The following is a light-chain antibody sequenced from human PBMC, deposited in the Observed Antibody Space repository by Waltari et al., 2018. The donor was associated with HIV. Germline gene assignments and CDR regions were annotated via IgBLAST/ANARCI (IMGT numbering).Light chain of an antibody. Sequence: QSALTQPPSASGSPGQSVTISCAGTSSDIGLYNFVSWYQHHPGKAPKLMISEVSRRPAGGPVGFSGFKYGNTASRTVSGLLAEDAAAYDCFSYAGNSYLLVGGGTKLAVV. J-gene: IGLJ2*01. V-gene: IGLV2-8*01. CDR1: SSDIGLYNF. CDR3: FSYAGNSYLL. CDR2: EVS.